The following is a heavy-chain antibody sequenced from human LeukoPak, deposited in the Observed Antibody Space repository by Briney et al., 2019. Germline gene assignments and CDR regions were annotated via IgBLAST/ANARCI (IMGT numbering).Heavy chain of an antibody. D-gene: IGHD2-21*01. CDR3: AKSDLAYCGGDCYSDY. CDR1: GFTFSRYA. J-gene: IGHJ4*02. Sequence: GGSLRLSCAASGFTFSRYAMTWVRQAPGKGLDWVSGISGGGGGTYYADTVKGRFTISRDNSKNTLYLQMNSLRAEDTAVYYCAKSDLAYCGGDCYSDYWGQGTLVTVSS. CDR2: ISGGGGGT. V-gene: IGHV3-23*01.